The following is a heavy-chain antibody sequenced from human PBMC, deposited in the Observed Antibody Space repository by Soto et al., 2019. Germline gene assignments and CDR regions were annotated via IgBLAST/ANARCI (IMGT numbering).Heavy chain of an antibody. D-gene: IGHD3-22*01. V-gene: IGHV1-69*01. Sequence: QVQLEQSGAEVRMPGSSVKVSCKASGGTFSRHAISWVRQAPGQGLEWMGGIIPIFGTANHAQKFQGRVTIIADESTSTVYMELSSLRSEDTAMYYCARGWGYDSNDYYYAYWGQGTLVIVSS. CDR2: IIPIFGTA. CDR1: GGTFSRHA. CDR3: ARGWGYDSNDYYYAY. J-gene: IGHJ4*02.